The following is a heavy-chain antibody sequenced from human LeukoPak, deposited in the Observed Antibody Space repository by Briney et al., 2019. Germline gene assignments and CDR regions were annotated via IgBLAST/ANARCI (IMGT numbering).Heavy chain of an antibody. V-gene: IGHV4-34*01. J-gene: IGHJ6*03. Sequence: PSETLSLTCAVYGGSFSGYYWSWIRQPPGKGLEWIGEINHSGSTNYNPSLKSRVTISVDTSKYQFSLKLSSVTAADTAVYYCAISYGSGSYYNSYYYYMDVWGKGTTVTVSS. CDR3: AISYGSGSYYNSYYYYMDV. CDR1: GGSFSGYY. CDR2: INHSGST. D-gene: IGHD3-10*01.